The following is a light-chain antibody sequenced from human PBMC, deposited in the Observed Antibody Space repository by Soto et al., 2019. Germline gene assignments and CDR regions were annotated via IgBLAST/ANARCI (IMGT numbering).Light chain of an antibody. CDR3: QQYSSSPYS. Sequence: ENVLTQSPGTLSLSPGERATLSCRASQTVSSSFLAWSQQKPGQAPSLLIYGSSSRASGIPDRFSGSGSGTDFTLTISRLEPEDFAVYYCQQYSSSPYSFGQGTKLEIK. J-gene: IGKJ2*03. V-gene: IGKV3-20*01. CDR2: GSS. CDR1: QTVSSSF.